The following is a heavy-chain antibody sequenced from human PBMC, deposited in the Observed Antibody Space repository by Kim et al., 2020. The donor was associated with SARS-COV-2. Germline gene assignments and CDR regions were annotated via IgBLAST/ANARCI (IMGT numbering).Heavy chain of an antibody. CDR3: ARRKIAAAGTFFDY. V-gene: IGHV5-51*01. Sequence: PSFQGQVTISPDKSISPAYLQWSSLKASDTAMYYCARRKIAAAGTFFDYWGQGTLVTVSS. J-gene: IGHJ4*02. D-gene: IGHD6-13*01.